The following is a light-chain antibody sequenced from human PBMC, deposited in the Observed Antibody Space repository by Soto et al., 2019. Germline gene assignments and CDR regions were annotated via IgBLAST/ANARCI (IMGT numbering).Light chain of an antibody. CDR3: QQYNSYSLA. CDR2: KAS. V-gene: IGKV1-5*03. J-gene: IGKJ1*01. CDR1: QSISSW. Sequence: DIQMTQSPSTLSASVGDRVTITCRASQSISSWLAWYQQKPGKAPKLLIYKASSLASGVPSRFSGSGSGTEFTLTISSLQPDDFAPYYCQQYNSYSLAFGQGTKVEIK.